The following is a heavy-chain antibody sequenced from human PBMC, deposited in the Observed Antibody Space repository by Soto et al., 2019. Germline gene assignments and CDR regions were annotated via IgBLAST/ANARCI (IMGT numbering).Heavy chain of an antibody. V-gene: IGHV3-23*01. Sequence: EVQLLDSGGGLVQPGGSLRLSCVASGFTFSSYAMTWVRQAPGKGLEWVSAISGSGGSTYYADSVKGRFTISRDNSKNTWYLQMNSLRAEDTAVYYCAKDRGSGSTSWYNGWFDPWGQGTLVTVSS. CDR1: GFTFSSYA. CDR2: ISGSGGST. CDR3: AKDRGSGSTSWYNGWFDP. J-gene: IGHJ5*02. D-gene: IGHD2-2*02.